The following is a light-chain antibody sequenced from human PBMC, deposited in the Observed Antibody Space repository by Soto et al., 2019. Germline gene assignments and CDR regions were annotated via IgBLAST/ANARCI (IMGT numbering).Light chain of an antibody. CDR3: QQYDNWPQT. V-gene: IGKV3-15*01. J-gene: IGKJ1*01. CDR1: QSVSSN. Sequence: EMVMTQSPATLSVSPGERATLSCRASQSVSSNLAWYQQKPGQSPRLLIYGASARATDIPARFSGSGSGTEFTLTISSLQSEDFAIYYCQQYDNWPQTFGNGTKVDIK. CDR2: GAS.